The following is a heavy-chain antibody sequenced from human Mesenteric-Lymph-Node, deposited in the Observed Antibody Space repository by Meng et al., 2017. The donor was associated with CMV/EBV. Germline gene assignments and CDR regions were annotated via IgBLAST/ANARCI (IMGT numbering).Heavy chain of an antibody. V-gene: IGHV4-61*01. J-gene: IGHJ5*02. CDR1: GGSISSSSYY. CDR3: ARDSNPTYYDFWSGYYTGWFDP. D-gene: IGHD3-3*01. Sequence: SETLSLTCTVSGGSISSSSYYWNWIRQPPGKGLEWIGYIYHSGSSIYNPSLESRVTISVDTSKNQFSLKLSSVTAADTAVYYCARDSNPTYYDFWSGYYTGWFDPWGQGTLVTVSS. CDR2: IYHSGSS.